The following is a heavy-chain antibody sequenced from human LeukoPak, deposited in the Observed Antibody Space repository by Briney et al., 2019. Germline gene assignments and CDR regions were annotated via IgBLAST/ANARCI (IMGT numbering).Heavy chain of an antibody. J-gene: IGHJ4*02. CDR1: GFIFHTYA. CDR2: ITASGNYT. CDR3: ARRTGALCTKSICRFDS. V-gene: IGHV3-23*01. Sequence: GGSLRLSCAASGFIFHTYAMSWVRQPPGKGLEWVSTITASGNYTAYADSVKGRFTISRDSSKNTVYLQMNSLRAEDTAVYYCARRTGALCTKSICRFDSRGQGTLVAVSS. D-gene: IGHD2-8*01.